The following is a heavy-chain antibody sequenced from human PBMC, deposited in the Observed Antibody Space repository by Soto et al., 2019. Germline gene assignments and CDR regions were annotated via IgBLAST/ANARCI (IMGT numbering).Heavy chain of an antibody. J-gene: IGHJ5*02. D-gene: IGHD2-2*01. CDR3: ARGDVVVPAASPRNWFDP. CDR1: GFTFSTYN. Sequence: GGSLRLSCAASGFTFSTYNMNWVRQAPGEGLEWVSYISSTGSSIYYADSVKGRFTISRDNAKNSLYLQMNSLRAEDTAVYYCARGDVVVPAASPRNWFDPWGQGTLVTVSS. CDR2: ISSTGSSI. V-gene: IGHV3-48*01.